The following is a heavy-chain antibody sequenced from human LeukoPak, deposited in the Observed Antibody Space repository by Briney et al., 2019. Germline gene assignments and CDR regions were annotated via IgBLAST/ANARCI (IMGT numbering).Heavy chain of an antibody. Sequence: SEALSLTCTVSGGSLSSYYWSWIRQPPGKGLEWIGYIYYSGSTNYNPSLKSRVTISVDTSKNQFSLKLSSVTAADTAVYYCARGVAVTKGRNWFDPWGQGTLVTVSS. CDR3: ARGVAVTKGRNWFDP. CDR2: IYYSGST. D-gene: IGHD4-11*01. V-gene: IGHV4-59*01. CDR1: GGSLSSYY. J-gene: IGHJ5*02.